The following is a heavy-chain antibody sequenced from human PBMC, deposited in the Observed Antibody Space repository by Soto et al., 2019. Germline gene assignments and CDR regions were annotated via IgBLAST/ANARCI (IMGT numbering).Heavy chain of an antibody. CDR2: IWYDGSNK. CDR3: ATGIVVVPLDY. D-gene: IGHD3-22*01. V-gene: IGHV3-33*01. Sequence: LRLSCAASGFTFSSYGMHWVRQAPGKGLEWVAVIWYDGSNKYYADSVKGRFTISRDNSKNTLYLQMNSLRAEDTAVYYCATGIVVVPLDYWGQGTLVTVSS. J-gene: IGHJ4*02. CDR1: GFTFSSYG.